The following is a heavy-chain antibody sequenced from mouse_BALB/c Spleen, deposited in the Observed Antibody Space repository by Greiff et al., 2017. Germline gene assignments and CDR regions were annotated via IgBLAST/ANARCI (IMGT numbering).Heavy chain of an antibody. CDR1: GFTFSSYA. J-gene: IGHJ1*01. Sequence: EVKVEESGGGLVKPGGSLKLSCAASGFTFSSYAMSWVRQTPEKRLEWVATISSGGSYTYYPDSVKGRFTISRDNAKNTLYLQMSSLRSEDTAMYYCARTANCDVYWYFDVWGAGTTVTVSS. CDR3: ARTANCDVYWYFDV. V-gene: IGHV5-9-3*01. D-gene: IGHD4-1*01. CDR2: ISSGGSYT.